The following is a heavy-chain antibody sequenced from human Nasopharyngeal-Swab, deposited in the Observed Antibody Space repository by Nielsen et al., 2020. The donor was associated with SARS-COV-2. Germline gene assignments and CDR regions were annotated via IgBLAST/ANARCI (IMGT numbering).Heavy chain of an antibody. CDR3: ARRAYCSGGSCYSPYYYYMDV. Sequence: GGSLRLSCKGSGSSFTSYWISWVRQMPGKGLEWMGRIDPSDSYTNYSPSFQGHVTISADKPISTAYLQWSSLKASDTAMYYCARRAYCSGGSCYSPYYYYMDVWGKGTTVTVSS. V-gene: IGHV5-10-1*01. CDR2: IDPSDSYT. CDR1: GSSFTSYW. D-gene: IGHD2-15*01. J-gene: IGHJ6*03.